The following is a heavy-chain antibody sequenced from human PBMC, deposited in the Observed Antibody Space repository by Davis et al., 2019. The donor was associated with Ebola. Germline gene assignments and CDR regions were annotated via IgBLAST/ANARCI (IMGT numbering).Heavy chain of an antibody. CDR3: GVRGSGYHLDY. J-gene: IGHJ4*02. V-gene: IGHV1-69*13. Sequence: SVKVSCKASGGTFSSYAISWVRQAPGQGLEWMGGIIPIFGTANYAQKFQGRVTITADESTSTAYMELSSLRSEDTAVYYCGVRGSGYHLDYWGQGTLVTVSS. CDR1: GGTFSSYA. D-gene: IGHD3-22*01. CDR2: IIPIFGTA.